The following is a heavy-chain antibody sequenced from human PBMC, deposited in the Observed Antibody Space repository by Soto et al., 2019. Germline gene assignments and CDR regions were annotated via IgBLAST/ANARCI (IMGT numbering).Heavy chain of an antibody. Sequence: QVQLQESGPGLVKPSQTLSLTCTVSGGSISSGGYYWSWIRQHPGKGLEWIGYIYYSGSTYYNPSLQGRXXIXVXXSKNQFSLKLSSVTAADTAVYYCAGGGNSPEYFQHWGQGTLVTVSS. CDR3: AGGGNSPEYFQH. CDR1: GGSISSGGYY. J-gene: IGHJ1*01. CDR2: IYYSGST. V-gene: IGHV4-31*03. D-gene: IGHD2-21*02.